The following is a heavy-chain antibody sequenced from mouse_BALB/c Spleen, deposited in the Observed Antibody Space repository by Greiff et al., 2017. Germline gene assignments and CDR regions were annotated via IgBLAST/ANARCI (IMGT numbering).Heavy chain of an antibody. CDR2: ISTYYGDA. CDR3: ARQALYYAMDD. V-gene: IGHV1S137*01. CDR1: GYTFTDYA. D-gene: IGHD3-2*02. J-gene: IGHJ4*01. Sequence: VQLQQSGAELVRPGVSVKISCKGSGYTFTDYAMHWVKQSHAKSLEWIGVISTYYGDASYNQKFKGKATMTVDKSSSTAYMELARLTSEDSAIYYCARQALYYAMDDWGQGTSVTVSS.